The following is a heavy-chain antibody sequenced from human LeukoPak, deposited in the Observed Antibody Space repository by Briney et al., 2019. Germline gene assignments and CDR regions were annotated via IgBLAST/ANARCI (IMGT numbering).Heavy chain of an antibody. CDR1: GYTFTNYG. J-gene: IGHJ4*02. CDR3: ARGRSGLDY. CDR2: INTNTGNP. V-gene: IGHV7-4-1*02. Sequence: GASVKVSCKASGYTFTNYGLSWVRQAPGQGLEWMGWINTNTGNPTYAQGFTGRFVFSLDTSVNTAYLQISSLKAEDTAVYYCARGRSGLDYWGQGTLVTVSS. D-gene: IGHD3-3*01.